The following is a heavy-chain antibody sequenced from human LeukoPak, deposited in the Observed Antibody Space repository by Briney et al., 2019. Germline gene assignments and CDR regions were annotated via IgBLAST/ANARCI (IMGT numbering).Heavy chain of an antibody. CDR2: IKQDGSDK. D-gene: IGHD1-26*01. Sequence: GGSLRLSCAASGFTFSSYSMNWVRQAPGKGLEWVANIKQDGSDKFYVASVKGRCSITRDNAKNSLYLQMNSLRAEDTAVYYCARQSGSHSYGMDVWGQGTTVTVSS. CDR1: GFTFSSYS. CDR3: ARQSGSHSYGMDV. V-gene: IGHV3-7*01. J-gene: IGHJ6*02.